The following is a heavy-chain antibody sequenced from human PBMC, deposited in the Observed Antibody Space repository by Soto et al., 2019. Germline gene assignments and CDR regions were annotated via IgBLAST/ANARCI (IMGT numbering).Heavy chain of an antibody. J-gene: IGHJ4*02. CDR3: ARGGVVPHFDY. CDR1: GGSISSGDYY. D-gene: IGHD3-3*01. Sequence: SETLSLTCTVSGGSISSGDYYWSWIRQPPGKGLEWIGYTYYSGSTYYNPSLKSRVTISVDTSKNQFSLKLSSVTAADTAVYYCARGGVVPHFDYWGQGTLVTVSS. V-gene: IGHV4-30-4*01. CDR2: TYYSGST.